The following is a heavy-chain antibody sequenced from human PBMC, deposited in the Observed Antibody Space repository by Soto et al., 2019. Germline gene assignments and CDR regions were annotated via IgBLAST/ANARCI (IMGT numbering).Heavy chain of an antibody. CDR3: ARHIVAKKYDAFDI. Sequence: GGSLRLSCTASGFPFSSYSMNWVRQAPGKGLEWVSYISSSSSTIYYADSVKGRFTISRDNAKNSLYLQMNSLRAEDTAVYYCARHIVAKKYDAFDIWGQGTMVTVSS. CDR2: ISSSSSTI. CDR1: GFPFSSYS. D-gene: IGHD5-12*01. J-gene: IGHJ3*02. V-gene: IGHV3-48*01.